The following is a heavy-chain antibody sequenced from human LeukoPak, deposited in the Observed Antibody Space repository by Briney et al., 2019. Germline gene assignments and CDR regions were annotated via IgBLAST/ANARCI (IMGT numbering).Heavy chain of an antibody. D-gene: IGHD6-25*01. V-gene: IGHV4-59*01. CDR1: GGSISSYY. Sequence: SETLSLTCTVSGGSISSYYWSWIRQPPGKGLEWIGYIYYSGSTNYNPSLKSRVTISVDTSKNQFSLKLSSVTAEDTAVYYCAKPYSSGWPYYFDYWGQGTLVTVPS. CDR3: AKPYSSGWPYYFDY. CDR2: IYYSGST. J-gene: IGHJ4*02.